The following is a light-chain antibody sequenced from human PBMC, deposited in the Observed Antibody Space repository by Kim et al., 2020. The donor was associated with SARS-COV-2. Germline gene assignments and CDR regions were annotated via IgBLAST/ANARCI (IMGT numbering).Light chain of an antibody. CDR2: LAS. J-gene: IGKJ2*01. Sequence: DIQMTQSPSTLSASVGDRVTINCRASQTISTWLAWYQQKPGKAPNLLIYLASTLESGLPSRFIGSGSGTEFTLTIDSLQPDDFATYYCQHYSRFPYTFGQVTKVDIK. CDR3: QHYSRFPYT. CDR1: QTISTW. V-gene: IGKV1-5*03.